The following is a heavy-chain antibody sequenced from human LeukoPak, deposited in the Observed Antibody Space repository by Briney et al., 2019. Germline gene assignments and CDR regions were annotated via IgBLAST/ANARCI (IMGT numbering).Heavy chain of an antibody. CDR3: ARGWGLYYDSSGPGAFDI. D-gene: IGHD3-22*01. CDR2: IYYSGST. Sequence: SETLSLTCTVSGGSISSGDYYWSWIRQPPGKALEWIGCIYYSGSTYYNPSLKSRVTISVDTSKNQFSMKLSSVTAADTAVYYCARGWGLYYDSSGPGAFDIWGQGTMVTVSS. V-gene: IGHV4-30-4*01. CDR1: GGSISSGDYY. J-gene: IGHJ3*02.